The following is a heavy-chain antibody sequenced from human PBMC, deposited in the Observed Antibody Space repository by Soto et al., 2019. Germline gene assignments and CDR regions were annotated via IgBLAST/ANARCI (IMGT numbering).Heavy chain of an antibody. CDR2: ILPIFATA. CDR1: GGTFNNYV. D-gene: IGHD2-2*01. Sequence: QVQLVQSGAEVKKPGSSVKVSCKASGGTFNNYVVNWVRQAPGQGLEWMGGILPIFATANYAQKFLGRVTITADKSTSTAYMELTSLRSEDTAVYYCAGRCDSTTCLGHFDYWGQGTLVTVAS. J-gene: IGHJ4*02. V-gene: IGHV1-69*06. CDR3: AGRCDSTTCLGHFDY.